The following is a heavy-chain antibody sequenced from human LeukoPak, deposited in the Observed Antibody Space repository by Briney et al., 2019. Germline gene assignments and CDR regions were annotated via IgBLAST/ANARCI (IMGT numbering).Heavy chain of an antibody. CDR2: IYYSGST. J-gene: IGHJ4*02. D-gene: IGHD6-6*01. Sequence: SETLSLTCTVSGGSVSSSSYYWGWIRQPPGKGLEWIGSIYYSGSTYYNPSLKSRVTISVDTSKNQFSLNLSSVTAADTAVYYCARHRAYSSSSPFDYWGQGTLVTVSS. V-gene: IGHV4-39*01. CDR1: GGSVSSSSYY. CDR3: ARHRAYSSSSPFDY.